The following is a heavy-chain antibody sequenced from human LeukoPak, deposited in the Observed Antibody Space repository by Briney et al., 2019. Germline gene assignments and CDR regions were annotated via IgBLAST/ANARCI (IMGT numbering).Heavy chain of an antibody. CDR3: ASNDYGGNSGDAFDI. D-gene: IGHD4-23*01. CDR1: GGSISSYY. V-gene: IGHV4-59*01. J-gene: IGHJ3*02. Sequence: SETLSLTCTVSGGSISSYYWSWIRQPPGKGLEWIGYIYYSGSTNYNPSLKSRVTISVDTSKNQFSLKLSSVTAADTAVYYCASNDYGGNSGDAFDIWGQGTMVTVSS. CDR2: IYYSGST.